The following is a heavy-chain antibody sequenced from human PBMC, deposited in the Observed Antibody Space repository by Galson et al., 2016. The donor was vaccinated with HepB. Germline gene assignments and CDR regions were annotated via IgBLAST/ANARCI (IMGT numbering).Heavy chain of an antibody. CDR2: IIPIFGTA. V-gene: IGHV1-69*06. Sequence: SVKVSCKASGGTFSSDTISWVRQAPGQGLEWMGGIIPIFGTANYAQKLQGRVTINVDKSTTTAYMELSRLRSEDTAVYYCARGVATGPNYYYMDYWGQGTLVTVSS. CDR3: ARGVATGPNYYYMDY. CDR1: GGTFSSDT. J-gene: IGHJ4*02. D-gene: IGHD5-12*01.